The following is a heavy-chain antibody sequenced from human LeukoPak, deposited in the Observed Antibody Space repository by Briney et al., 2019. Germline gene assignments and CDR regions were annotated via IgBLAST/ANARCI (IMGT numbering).Heavy chain of an antibody. CDR2: IKEDGSEK. V-gene: IGHV3-7*01. D-gene: IGHD1-26*01. CDR3: GRSGIVTTAVPF. J-gene: IGHJ4*02. Sequence: PGGSLSLSCAASGFSFSSYWMSWVRQAPGKGLEWVANIKEDGSEKNYVDSVKGRFTISRDNAKNSLYLQMNTLRAEDTAVYYCGRSGIVTTAVPFWGQGTLVTVPS. CDR1: GFSFSSYW.